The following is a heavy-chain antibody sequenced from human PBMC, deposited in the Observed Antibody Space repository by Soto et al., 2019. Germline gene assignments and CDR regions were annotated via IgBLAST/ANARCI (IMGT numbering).Heavy chain of an antibody. CDR1: GDTFTSYY. CDR3: ARDKVGAIDY. V-gene: IGHV1-46*01. D-gene: IGHD1-26*01. Sequence: ASVKVSCKASGDTFTSYYIHWVRQAPGQGLEWLGILNPSGDATTYAQNFQGRVTMTSDTSTSTVYMELSSLRSEDTAVYYCARDKVGAIDYWGQGTLVTVSS. J-gene: IGHJ4*02. CDR2: LNPSGDAT.